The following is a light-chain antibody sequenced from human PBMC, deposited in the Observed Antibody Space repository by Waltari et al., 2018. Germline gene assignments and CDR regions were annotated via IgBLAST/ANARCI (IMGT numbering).Light chain of an antibody. V-gene: IGLV1-40*01. J-gene: IGLJ1*01. CDR1: SSNIGADFD. CDR3: QSYDSSLDIYV. CDR2: ATT. Sequence: QSVLTPPPSVSGAPGKKISISCTGSSSNIGADFDVHWYQQLPGMAPKLLIYATTHRPSGVSDRFSGSQSGTSASLAITGLQADDEADYYCQSYDSSLDIYVFGTGTTVTVL.